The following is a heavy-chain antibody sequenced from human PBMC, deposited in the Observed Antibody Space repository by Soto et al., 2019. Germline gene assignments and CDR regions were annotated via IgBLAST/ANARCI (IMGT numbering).Heavy chain of an antibody. CDR1: GGSFSGYY. Sequence: SETLSLTCAVYGGSFSGYYWSWIRQPPGKGLEWIGEINHSGSTNYNPSLKSRVTISVDTSKNQFSLKLSSVTAADTAVYYCARGRYCSSTSCYGYYYYYYMDVWGKGITVTVSS. J-gene: IGHJ6*03. D-gene: IGHD2-2*01. CDR2: INHSGST. CDR3: ARGRYCSSTSCYGYYYYYYMDV. V-gene: IGHV4-34*01.